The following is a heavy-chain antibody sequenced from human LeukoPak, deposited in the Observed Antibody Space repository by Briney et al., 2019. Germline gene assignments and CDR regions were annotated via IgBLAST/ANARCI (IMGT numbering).Heavy chain of an antibody. V-gene: IGHV3-30*18. J-gene: IGHJ1*01. CDR3: AKAKGLLWFRELLYRTRPEYFQH. CDR2: ISYDGSNK. Sequence: GGSLRLSCAASGFTFSSYGMHWVRQAPGKGLEWVAGISYDGSNKYYADSVKGRFTISRDNSKNTLYLQMNSLRAEDTAVYYCAKAKGLLWFRELLYRTRPEYFQHWGQGTLVTVSS. D-gene: IGHD3-10*01. CDR1: GFTFSSYG.